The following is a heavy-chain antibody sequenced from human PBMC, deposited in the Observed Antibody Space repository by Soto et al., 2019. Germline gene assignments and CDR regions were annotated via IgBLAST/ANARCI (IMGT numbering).Heavy chain of an antibody. CDR3: VLSNQRLPPNGLDV. J-gene: IGHJ6*02. CDR1: GYTFTGYY. V-gene: IGHV1-2*02. CDR2: INPTSGGT. Sequence: AAVKFSLKASGYTFTGYYIHWVRQAPGQGLDRMGWINPTSGGTNYAQKFQGRVTMTRDTSISTAYMELSRLRSDDTAAYYCVLSNQRLPPNGLDVWGQGTTVPVSS.